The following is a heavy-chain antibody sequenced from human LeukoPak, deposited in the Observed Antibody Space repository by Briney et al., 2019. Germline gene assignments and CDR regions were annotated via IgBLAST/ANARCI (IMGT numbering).Heavy chain of an antibody. CDR3: AGGYCSSTSCTPVY. CDR1: GFTFSSYS. Sequence: GGSLRLSCAASGFTFSSYSMNWVRQAPGKGLEWVSSISSSSSYIYYADSVKGRFTISRDNAKNSPYLQMNSLRAEDTAVYYCAGGYCSSTSCTPVYWGQGTLVTVSS. J-gene: IGHJ4*02. V-gene: IGHV3-21*01. CDR2: ISSSSSYI. D-gene: IGHD2-2*03.